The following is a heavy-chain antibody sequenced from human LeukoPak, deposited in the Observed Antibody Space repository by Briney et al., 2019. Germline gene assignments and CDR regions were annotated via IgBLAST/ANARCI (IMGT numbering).Heavy chain of an antibody. J-gene: IGHJ4*02. CDR2: IGSSSNNI. Sequence: PGGSLRLSCAASGFSFNTYNMNWVRQAPGKGLEWVSYIGSSSNNIYYADSVKGRLTISRDNAKNSLFLQMNSLRAEDTAVYYCAKSRCTSVDCYTFDSWGRGTLVTVSS. CDR3: AKSRCTSVDCYTFDS. V-gene: IGHV3-21*01. D-gene: IGHD2-2*02. CDR1: GFSFNTYN.